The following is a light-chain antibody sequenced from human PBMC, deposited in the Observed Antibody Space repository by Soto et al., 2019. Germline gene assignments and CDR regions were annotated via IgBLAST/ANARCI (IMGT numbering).Light chain of an antibody. CDR3: SSYRPKSSVV. Sequence: QSALTQPASVSGSPGQSITISCTGTSSDVGGYNYVSWYQHHPGKAPKLMIYEVSSRPSGVSNRFFGSKSGNTASLTISGLQTEDEADYFFSSYRPKSSVVFGGGTKVTVL. CDR2: EVS. CDR1: SSDVGGYNY. J-gene: IGLJ2*01. V-gene: IGLV2-14*01.